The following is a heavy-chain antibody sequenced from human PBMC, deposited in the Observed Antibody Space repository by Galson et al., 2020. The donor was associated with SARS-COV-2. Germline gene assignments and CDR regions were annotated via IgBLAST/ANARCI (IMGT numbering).Heavy chain of an antibody. Sequence: ASVKVSCKVSGYTLTELSMHWVRQAPGKGLEWMGGFDPEDGETIYAQKFQGRVTMTEDTSTDTAYMELSSLRSEDTAVYYCATDGYYDSSGYYFKFDYWGQGTLVTVSS. D-gene: IGHD3-22*01. CDR2: FDPEDGET. J-gene: IGHJ4*02. CDR3: ATDGYYDSSGYYFKFDY. CDR1: GYTLTELS. V-gene: IGHV1-24*01.